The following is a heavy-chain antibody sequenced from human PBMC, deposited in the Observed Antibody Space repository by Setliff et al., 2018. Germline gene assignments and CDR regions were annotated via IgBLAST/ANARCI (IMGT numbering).Heavy chain of an antibody. V-gene: IGHV1-18*01. Sequence: ASVKVSCKASGYTFTDYIINWVRQAPGQGLEWVGWISPHTGKTYFAQKLQGRVTMTTDTSAETAYMELRSLRSDDTAIYYCARLVRFCTKIACQRLSGDEVWGQGTLVTVSS. J-gene: IGHJ4*02. D-gene: IGHD2-8*01. CDR3: ARLVRFCTKIACQRLSGDEV. CDR2: ISPHTGKT. CDR1: GYTFTDYI.